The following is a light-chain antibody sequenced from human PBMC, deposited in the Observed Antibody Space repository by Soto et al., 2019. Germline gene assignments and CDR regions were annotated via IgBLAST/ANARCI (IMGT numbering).Light chain of an antibody. CDR1: QSVSSY. Sequence: EIVLAQSPATLSLSPGERATLSCRASQSVSSYLAWYKQKPGQAPRLLRYEASNRATGIPARFSGGGSGTEFTLTISSLEPEDFAVYYCQQRSDWPWTFGQGTKVDI. CDR3: QQRSDWPWT. CDR2: EAS. J-gene: IGKJ1*01. V-gene: IGKV3-11*01.